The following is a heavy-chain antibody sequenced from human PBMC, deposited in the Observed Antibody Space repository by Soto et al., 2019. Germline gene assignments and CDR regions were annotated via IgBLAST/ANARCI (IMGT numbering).Heavy chain of an antibody. Sequence: GGSLRLSCVASGFTFSGSAMHWVRQASGKGLEWVGRIRSKANNYATAYAASVKGRFTISRDDSKNMAYLQMSSLKTEDTAVYYCTSNRAYCGGDCYYYFDYWGQGTLVTVSS. D-gene: IGHD2-21*02. V-gene: IGHV3-73*01. CDR2: IRSKANNYAT. CDR1: GFTFSGSA. CDR3: TSNRAYCGGDCYYYFDY. J-gene: IGHJ4*02.